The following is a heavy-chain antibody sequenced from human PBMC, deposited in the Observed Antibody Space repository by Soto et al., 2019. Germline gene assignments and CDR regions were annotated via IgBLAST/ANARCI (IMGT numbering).Heavy chain of an antibody. D-gene: IGHD3-16*02. V-gene: IGHV1-2*02. CDR1: GYTFTGYY. CDR2: INPNSGGT. J-gene: IGHJ6*02. CDR3: ARALGYYYYGMDV. Sequence: ASVKVSCKASGYTFTGYYMHWVRQAPGQGLEWMGWINPNSGGTNYAQKFQGRVTMTRDTSISTAYMELSRLRSDDTAVYYCARALGYYYYGMDVWGQGTTVTVLL.